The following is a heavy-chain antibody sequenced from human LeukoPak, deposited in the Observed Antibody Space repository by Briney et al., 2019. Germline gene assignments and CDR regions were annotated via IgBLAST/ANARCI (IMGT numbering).Heavy chain of an antibody. J-gene: IGHJ4*02. Sequence: PGGSLRLSCAASGFTFSTSAMNCVRQGPGKGLEWVSSIDYDSSHIYYAASVRGRFTISRDNARNSVYLQMDSLRVEDTAVYYCTRDPLRYLRVGHYDYWGQGTLVAVSS. D-gene: IGHD3-9*01. CDR1: GFTFSTSA. CDR2: IDYDSSHI. CDR3: TRDPLRYLRVGHYDY. V-gene: IGHV3-21*01.